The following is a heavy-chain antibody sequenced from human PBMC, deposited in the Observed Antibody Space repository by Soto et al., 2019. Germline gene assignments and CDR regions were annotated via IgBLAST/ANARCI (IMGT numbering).Heavy chain of an antibody. CDR3: ARYCSSSRCPEDHYLALEV. CDR1: GGSIYTDD. CDR2: ISDGART. J-gene: IGHJ6*02. Sequence: SETLSLTCNVSGGSIYTDDWNWFRQSPGKGLEGIGYISDGARTNYNPSLKSRVTISVVTSKKQVSLKLSSVSAADTARYFCARYCSSSRCPEDHYLALEVWGQGIPVIVSS. D-gene: IGHD2-2*01. V-gene: IGHV4-59*01.